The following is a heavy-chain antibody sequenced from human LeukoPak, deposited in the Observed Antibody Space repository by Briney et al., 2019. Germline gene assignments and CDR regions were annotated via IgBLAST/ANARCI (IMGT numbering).Heavy chain of an antibody. CDR1: GFTFSNNY. Sequence: PGGSLRLSCAASGFTFSNNYMAWVRQAPGKGLEWASVIDSDGSTYYAASVKGRFTISRDNSKNTLFLQMNSLGAEPTPVYYCARTYGEYDYYYGLDVWGQGTTVTVSS. V-gene: IGHV3-66*01. CDR2: IDSDGST. CDR3: ARTYGEYDYYYGLDV. D-gene: IGHD4-17*01. J-gene: IGHJ6*02.